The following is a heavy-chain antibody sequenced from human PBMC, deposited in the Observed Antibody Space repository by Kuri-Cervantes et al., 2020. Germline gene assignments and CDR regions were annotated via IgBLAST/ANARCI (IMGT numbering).Heavy chain of an antibody. Sequence: SQTLSLTCAVSDSSISSDNWWGWIRQSPGRGLEWIGEINHSGSTHYNPSLKSRVTISVDTSKNQFSLKMSSVTAADTAVYYCARAPGRSHPELYYYYYYYMDVWGKGTTVTVSS. CDR1: DSSISSDNW. V-gene: IGHV4-28*03. CDR2: INHSGST. J-gene: IGHJ6*03. CDR3: ARAPGRSHPELYYYYYYYMDV. D-gene: IGHD1-26*01.